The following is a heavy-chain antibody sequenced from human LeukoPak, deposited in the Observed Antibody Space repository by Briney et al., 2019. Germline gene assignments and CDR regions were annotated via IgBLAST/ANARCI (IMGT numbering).Heavy chain of an antibody. Sequence: PGGTLRLSCAATGFSFSSYALSWVRQAPGKGLEWVSAISSGGDRTYYADSVTGRITISRDNSKNMLFLQMSSLRAEDAAMYYCTREAIATGYAYDWGQGTLVTVFS. CDR3: TREAIATGYAYD. CDR2: ISSGGDRT. V-gene: IGHV3-23*01. D-gene: IGHD3-16*01. J-gene: IGHJ4*02. CDR1: GFSFSSYA.